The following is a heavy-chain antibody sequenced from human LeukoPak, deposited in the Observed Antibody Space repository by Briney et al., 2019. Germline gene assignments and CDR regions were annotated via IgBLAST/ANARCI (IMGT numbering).Heavy chain of an antibody. CDR3: ARDTGDCGGDCYSADY. D-gene: IGHD2-21*02. J-gene: IGHJ4*02. V-gene: IGHV1-2*04. Sequence: ASVKVSFKASGYTFTGYYMHWVRQAPGQGLEWMGWINPNSGGTNYAQKFQGWVTMTRDTSISTAYMELSRLRSDDTAVYYCARDTGDCGGDCYSADYWGQGTLVTVSS. CDR1: GYTFTGYY. CDR2: INPNSGGT.